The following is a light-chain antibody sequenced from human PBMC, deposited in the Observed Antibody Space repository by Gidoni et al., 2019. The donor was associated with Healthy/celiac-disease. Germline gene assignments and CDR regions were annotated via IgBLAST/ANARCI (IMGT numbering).Light chain of an antibody. Sequence: EIQRTQSPSTLSASVGDRVTITCRASPSISSWFAWYQQKPGKAPKLLIYKASSLESGVPSRFSGSGSGTEFTLTISSLQPDDFATSYCQQYNRYPYTFGQGTKLEIK. CDR2: KAS. V-gene: IGKV1-5*03. J-gene: IGKJ2*01. CDR1: PSISSW. CDR3: QQYNRYPYT.